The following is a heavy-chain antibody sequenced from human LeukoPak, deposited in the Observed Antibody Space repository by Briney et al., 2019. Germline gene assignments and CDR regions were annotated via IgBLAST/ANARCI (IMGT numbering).Heavy chain of an antibody. J-gene: IGHJ3*01. CDR2: VYSSGST. CDR1: GGSMSDYY. V-gene: IGHV4-4*07. D-gene: IGHD1-26*01. Sequence: SETLSLTCTVSGGSMSDYYWIWIRQPAGKGLEWIGRVYSSGSTNYNPSLTSRVTVSIDTSKNQFSLKLSSVTAADTAVYYCARVGGGAFGVWGQGTAVTVSP. CDR3: ARVGGGAFGV.